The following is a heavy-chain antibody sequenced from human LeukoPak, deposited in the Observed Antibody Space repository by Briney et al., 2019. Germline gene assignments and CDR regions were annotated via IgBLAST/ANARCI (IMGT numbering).Heavy chain of an antibody. CDR1: GFTFSSYE. D-gene: IGHD3-22*01. CDR2: ISSSGSTI. Sequence: GGSLRLSCAASGFTFSSYEMNWVRQAPRKGLGWVSYISSSGSTIYYADSVRGRFTISRDNAKNSLYLQMNSLRAEDTAVYYCASLGYYDSTDGMDVWGQGTTVTVSS. J-gene: IGHJ6*02. V-gene: IGHV3-48*03. CDR3: ASLGYYDSTDGMDV.